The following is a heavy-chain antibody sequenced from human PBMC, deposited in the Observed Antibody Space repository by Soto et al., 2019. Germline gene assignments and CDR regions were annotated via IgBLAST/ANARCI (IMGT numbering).Heavy chain of an antibody. Sequence: EVQLVESGGGLVQPGKSLRLSCVASGFTFDGCSMHWVRQAPGKGLEWVSGISWDSGTIGYADSVKGRFSISRDGAKNSLYLQMNSLRVEDAALYYCVQGRYPTMASPLDHWGQGTLVTVSS. J-gene: IGHJ5*02. CDR2: ISWDSGTI. V-gene: IGHV3-9*01. CDR3: VQGRYPTMASPLDH. CDR1: GFTFDGCS. D-gene: IGHD5-12*01.